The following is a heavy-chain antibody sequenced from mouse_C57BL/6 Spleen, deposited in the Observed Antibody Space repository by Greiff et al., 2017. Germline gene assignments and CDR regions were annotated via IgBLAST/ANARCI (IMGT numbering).Heavy chain of an antibody. J-gene: IGHJ4*01. Sequence: DVKLVESGGGLVQSGRSLRLSCATSGFTFSDFYMEWVRQAPGKGLEWIAASRNKASNYTTEYSASVKGRFIVSRDTSQSILYLQMIALRAEDTAIYYCARGTRVPGGAMDDWGKRTSVTVSS. CDR1: GFTFSDFY. V-gene: IGHV7-1*01. D-gene: IGHD1-1*02. CDR2: SRNKASNYTT. CDR3: ARGTRVPGGAMDD.